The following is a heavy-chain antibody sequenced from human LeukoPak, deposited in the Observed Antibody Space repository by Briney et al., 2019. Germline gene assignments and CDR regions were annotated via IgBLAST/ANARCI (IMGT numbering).Heavy chain of an antibody. CDR2: ISGSDDST. D-gene: IGHD3-16*01. CDR3: TKAKYYHFDY. Sequence: GGSLRLSCVASGFTFSSYGMSWVRQAPGKGLEWVSAISGSDDSTYYADSVRGRFTISRDVSKNTLFLQMNSLRAEDTALYYCTKAKYYHFDYWGQGTLSPSP. V-gene: IGHV3-23*01. J-gene: IGHJ4*02. CDR1: GFTFSSYG.